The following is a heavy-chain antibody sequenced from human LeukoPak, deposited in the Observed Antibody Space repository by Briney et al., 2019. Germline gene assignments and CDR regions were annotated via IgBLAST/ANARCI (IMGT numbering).Heavy chain of an antibody. Sequence: GRSLRLSCAASGFTFSSYGMHWVRQAPGKGLEWVAVMWYDGSNKYYADSVKGRFTISRDNSKNTLYLQMNSLRAEDTAVYYCARSVEMATIFLDYWGQGTLVTVSS. V-gene: IGHV3-33*01. CDR3: ARSVEMATIFLDY. CDR2: MWYDGSNK. J-gene: IGHJ4*02. CDR1: GFTFSSYG. D-gene: IGHD5-24*01.